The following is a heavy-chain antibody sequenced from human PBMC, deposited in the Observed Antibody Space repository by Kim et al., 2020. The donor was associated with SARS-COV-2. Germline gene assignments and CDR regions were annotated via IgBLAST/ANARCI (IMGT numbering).Heavy chain of an antibody. CDR1: GFTFSSYS. CDR2: ISSGSSTI. Sequence: GGSLRLSCAASGFTFSSYSMNWVRQAPGKGLEWVSYISSGSSTIYYADSVKGRFTISRDNAKNSLYLQMNSLRAEDTAVYYCARDEGLDSSGWYGLEHNYYYGMDVWGQGTTVTVSS. V-gene: IGHV3-48*04. D-gene: IGHD6-19*01. CDR3: ARDEGLDSSGWYGLEHNYYYGMDV. J-gene: IGHJ6*02.